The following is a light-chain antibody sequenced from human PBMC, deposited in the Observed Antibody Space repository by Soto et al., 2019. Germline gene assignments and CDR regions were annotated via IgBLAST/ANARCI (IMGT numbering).Light chain of an antibody. CDR3: QQYASSVT. J-gene: IGKJ1*01. V-gene: IGKV3-20*01. CDR2: GAS. Sequence: EILLTQSPDSLSLSPGDRATLACRASQSFSSTFFAWYQQKPGQAPRLLIYGASSRATGIPDRFSGSGSGTDFTLTISRLEPEDFAVYYCQQYASSVTFGQGTKVDIQ. CDR1: QSFSSTF.